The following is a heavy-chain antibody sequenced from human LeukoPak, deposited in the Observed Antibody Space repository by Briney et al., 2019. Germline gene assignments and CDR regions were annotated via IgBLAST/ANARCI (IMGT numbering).Heavy chain of an antibody. D-gene: IGHD5-24*01. CDR1: GFTFSSYA. CDR2: ISGSGGST. Sequence: GGSLRLSCAASGFTFSSYAMSWVRQAPGKGLEWVSAISGSGGSTYYADSVKGRFTISRDNSKNTLYLQMNSLRAEDTAVYYCAKVHRRDGYIPRDYWGRGTLVTVSS. CDR3: AKVHRRDGYIPRDY. J-gene: IGHJ4*02. V-gene: IGHV3-23*01.